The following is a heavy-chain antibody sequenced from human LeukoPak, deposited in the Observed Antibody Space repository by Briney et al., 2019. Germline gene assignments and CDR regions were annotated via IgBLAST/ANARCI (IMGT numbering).Heavy chain of an antibody. Sequence: ASVKVSCKGSGYTFIGYYIHWARQAPGQGLEWMGWISAYNGNTNYAQKLQGRVTMTTDTSTSTAYMELRSLRSDDTAVYYCARDYRRITMVRGVTPLGYWGQGTLVTVSS. CDR1: GYTFIGYY. CDR2: ISAYNGNT. CDR3: ARDYRRITMVRGVTPLGY. D-gene: IGHD3-10*01. J-gene: IGHJ4*02. V-gene: IGHV1-18*04.